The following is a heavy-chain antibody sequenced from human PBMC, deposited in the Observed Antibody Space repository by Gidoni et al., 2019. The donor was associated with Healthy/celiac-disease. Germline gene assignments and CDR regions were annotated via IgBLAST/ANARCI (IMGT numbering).Heavy chain of an antibody. CDR1: GGTFSSYA. CDR2: IIPIFGTA. CDR3: ARDSSRDSSGYYYYYYGMDV. Sequence: QVQLVQSGAEVTKPGSSVKVSCKASGGTFSSYAISWVRQAPGQALEWMGGIIPIFGTANYAQKFQGRVTITADESTSTAYMELSSLRSEDTAVYYCARDSSRDSSGYYYYYYGMDVWGQGTTVTVSS. V-gene: IGHV1-69*01. J-gene: IGHJ6*02. D-gene: IGHD3-22*01.